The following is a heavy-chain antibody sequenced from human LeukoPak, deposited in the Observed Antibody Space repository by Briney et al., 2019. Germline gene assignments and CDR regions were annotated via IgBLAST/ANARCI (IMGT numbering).Heavy chain of an antibody. J-gene: IGHJ1*01. CDR3: ARVGGYSSPLQH. D-gene: IGHD6-13*01. V-gene: IGHV4-59*01. Sequence: SETLSLTCTVSGGSISSYYWSWIRQPPGKGLEWIGYIFYSGSTNYNPSLKSRATISVDTSKNQFSLKLSSVTAADTAVYYCARVGGYSSPLQHWGQGTLVTVSS. CDR1: GGSISSYY. CDR2: IFYSGST.